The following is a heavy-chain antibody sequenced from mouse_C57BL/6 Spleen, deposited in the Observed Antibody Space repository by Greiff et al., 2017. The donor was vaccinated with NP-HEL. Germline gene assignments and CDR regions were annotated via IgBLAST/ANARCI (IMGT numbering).Heavy chain of an antibody. CDR1: GYAFSSSW. D-gene: IGHD1-1*01. CDR3: ARRGSSHWYFDV. CDR2: IYPGDGDT. J-gene: IGHJ1*03. Sequence: QVQLKESGPELVKPGASVKISCKASGYAFSSSWMNWVKQRPGKGLEWIGRIYPGDGDTNYNGKFKGKATLTADKSSSTAYMQLSSLTSEDSAVYFCARRGSSHWYFDVWGTGTTVTVSS. V-gene: IGHV1-82*01.